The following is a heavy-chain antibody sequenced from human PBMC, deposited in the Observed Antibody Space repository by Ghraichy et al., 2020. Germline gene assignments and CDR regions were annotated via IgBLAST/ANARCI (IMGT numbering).Heavy chain of an antibody. CDR3: ARISHFDYTSPGMDV. J-gene: IGHJ6*02. V-gene: IGHV1-46*01. Sequence: ASVKVSCKASGYTLPTTRCPGCDRPLDKGLSGWEQSTPAVAAQVTQKFQGRVTMTRDTSTSTVYMEVGSLRSEDTAVYFCARISHFDYTSPGMDVWGQGTTVTVSS. D-gene: IGHD4-11*01. CDR1: GYTLPTT. CDR2: STPAVAA.